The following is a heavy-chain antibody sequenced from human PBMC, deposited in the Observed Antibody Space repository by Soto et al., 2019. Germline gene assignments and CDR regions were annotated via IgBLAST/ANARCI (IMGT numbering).Heavy chain of an antibody. CDR3: ARDQRRIAPFISVGENYVD. V-gene: IGHV1-46*01. CDR2: INPSGGST. CDR1: GYTFTNYY. Sequence: ASVKVSCKAPGYTFTNYYMHWVRQAPGQGLEWMGIINPSGGSTTYAQKFQGRVTMTTDTSTSTVYMELSSLESEDTAVDYCARDQRRIAPFISVGENYVD. J-gene: IGHJ4*01. D-gene: IGHD6-13*01.